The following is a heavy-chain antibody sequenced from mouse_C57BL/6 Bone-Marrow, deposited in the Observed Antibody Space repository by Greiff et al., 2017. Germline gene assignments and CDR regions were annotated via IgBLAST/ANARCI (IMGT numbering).Heavy chain of an antibody. CDR3: AGVDY. Sequence: VTLVESGAELARPGASVKLSCKASGYTFTSYGLSWVKQRTGQGIEWICEISPRSGNTYYNEKCTGKATLTADKSSSTAYMELRILTSEDSAVYFCAGVDYWGQGTTLTVSS. CDR2: ISPRSGNT. J-gene: IGHJ2*01. CDR1: GYTFTSYG. V-gene: IGHV1-81*01.